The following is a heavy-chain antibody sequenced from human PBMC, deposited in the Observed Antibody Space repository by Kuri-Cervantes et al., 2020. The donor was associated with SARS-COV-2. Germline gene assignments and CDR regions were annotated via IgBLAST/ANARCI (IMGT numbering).Heavy chain of an antibody. D-gene: IGHD4-17*01. CDR2: INPNSGGT. CDR3: ARDLMTTATTGAFDI. CDR1: GYTFTGYY. V-gene: IGHV1-2*02. J-gene: IGHJ3*02. Sequence: ASVKVSCKASGYTFTGYYMHWVRQAPGQGLEWMGWINPNSGGTNYAQKFQGRVTMTRDTSISTAYMELSRLRSDDTAVYYCARDLMTTATTGAFDIWGQGTMVTVSS.